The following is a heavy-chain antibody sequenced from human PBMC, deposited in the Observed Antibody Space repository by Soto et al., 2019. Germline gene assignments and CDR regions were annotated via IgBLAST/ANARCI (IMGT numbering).Heavy chain of an antibody. V-gene: IGHV1-69*13. J-gene: IGHJ6*02. Sequence: ASVKVSCKASGGTFSSHAISWVRQAPGQGLEWMGGIIPIFGTANYAQKFQGRVTITADESTSTAYMELSSLRSEDTAVYYCARHSGGNYYYYGMDVWGQGTTVTVSS. CDR2: IIPIFGTA. D-gene: IGHD2-15*01. CDR3: ARHSGGNYYYYGMDV. CDR1: GGTFSSHA.